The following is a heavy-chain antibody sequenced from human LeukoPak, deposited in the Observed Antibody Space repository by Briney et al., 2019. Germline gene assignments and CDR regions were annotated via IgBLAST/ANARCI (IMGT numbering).Heavy chain of an antibody. CDR1: GFTFSRYA. D-gene: IGHD6-19*01. CDR3: ARDWEIAVAFGYFDY. J-gene: IGHJ4*02. Sequence: GGSLRLSCAASGFTFSRYAMHWVRQAPGKGLEWVALISYDGSNKYYADSVKGPFTISRDNSKNTLYLQMNSLGVKETAVYYCARDWEIAVAFGYFDYWGQGTLVTVSS. CDR2: ISYDGSNK. V-gene: IGHV3-30-3*01.